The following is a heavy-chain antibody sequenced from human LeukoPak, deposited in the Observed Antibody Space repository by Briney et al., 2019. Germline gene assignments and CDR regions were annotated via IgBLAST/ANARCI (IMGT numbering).Heavy chain of an antibody. CDR3: ARDHSGWYVGYFDY. CDR1: GYSISSGYY. CDR2: IYYSGST. Sequence: SETLSLTCTVSGYSISSGYYWGWIRQPPGKGLEWIGYIYYSGSTNYNPSLKSRVTISVDTSKNQFSLKLSSVTAADTAVYYCARDHSGWYVGYFDYWGQGTLVTVSS. V-gene: IGHV4-61*01. J-gene: IGHJ4*02. D-gene: IGHD6-19*01.